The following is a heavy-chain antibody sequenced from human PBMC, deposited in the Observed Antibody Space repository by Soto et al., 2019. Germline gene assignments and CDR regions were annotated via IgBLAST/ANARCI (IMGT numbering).Heavy chain of an antibody. V-gene: IGHV3-23*01. D-gene: IGHD6-13*01. CDR3: AKEIAAAGTRWFDP. CDR1: GFTFSSYA. CDR2: ISGSGGST. J-gene: IGHJ5*02. Sequence: GGSLRLSCAASGFTFSSYAMSWVRQAPGKGLEWVSAISGSGGSTYYADSVKGRFTISNDNSKITLYLQMNSLRAEDTAVYYCAKEIAAAGTRWFDPWGQGTLVTVSS.